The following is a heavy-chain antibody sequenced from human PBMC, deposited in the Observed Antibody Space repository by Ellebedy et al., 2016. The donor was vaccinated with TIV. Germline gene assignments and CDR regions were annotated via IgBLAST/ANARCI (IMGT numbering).Heavy chain of an antibody. J-gene: IGHJ4*02. CDR3: ARWVGHFDF. CDR1: DGSISNFH. CDR2: IYFSGIT. D-gene: IGHD1-26*01. V-gene: IGHV4-59*01. Sequence: MPGGSLRLSCTVSDGSISNFHWSWIRQPPGKGLEWIGYIYFSGITNYNPSLKSRVTMSVETSKNQFSLKLSSVTTADTAVYYCARWVGHFDFWGQGAQVTVSS.